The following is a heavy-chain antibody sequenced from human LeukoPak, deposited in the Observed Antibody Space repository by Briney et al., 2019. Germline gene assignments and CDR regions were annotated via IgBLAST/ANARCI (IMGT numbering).Heavy chain of an antibody. V-gene: IGHV3-30*04. CDR2: ISYDGSNK. CDR1: GFTFSSYA. J-gene: IGHJ3*02. Sequence: GGSLRLSCAASGFTFSSYAMHWVRQAPGKGLEWVAVISYDGSNKYYADSVKGRFTISRDNSKNTLYLQMNSLRAEDTAVYYCASLYYYDSSGYYYGHDAFDIWGQGTMVTVSS. CDR3: ASLYYYDSSGYYYGHDAFDI. D-gene: IGHD3-22*01.